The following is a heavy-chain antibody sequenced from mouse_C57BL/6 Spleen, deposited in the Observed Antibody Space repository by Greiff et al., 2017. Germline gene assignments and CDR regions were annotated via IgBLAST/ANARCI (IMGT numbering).Heavy chain of an antibody. J-gene: IGHJ3*01. CDR3: AREWVTPEAWFAY. V-gene: IGHV2-2*01. CDR1: GFSLTSYG. Sequence: VKLMESGPGLVQPSQSLSITCTVSGFSLTSYGVHWVRQSPGKGLEWLGVGWSGGSTDYNAAFISRLSISKDNSKSQVFFKMSSLQADDTAIYYAAREWVTPEAWFAYWGPGTLVTVSA. CDR2: GWSGGST. D-gene: IGHD2-3*01.